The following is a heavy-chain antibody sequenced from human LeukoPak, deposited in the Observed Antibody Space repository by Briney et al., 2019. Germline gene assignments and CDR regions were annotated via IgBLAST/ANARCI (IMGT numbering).Heavy chain of an antibody. Sequence: GASVKVSCKASGYTFTDYYLNWVRQAPGQGLEWMGWISTYNGNTNYAQKFQGRVTVTTDTSTSTAFMELRSLRSDDTAVYYCASGRGTTVTTAPYYYYGMDVWGQGTTVTVSS. CDR1: GYTFTDYY. CDR3: ASGRGTTVTTAPYYYYGMDV. V-gene: IGHV1-18*04. D-gene: IGHD4-17*01. J-gene: IGHJ6*02. CDR2: ISTYNGNT.